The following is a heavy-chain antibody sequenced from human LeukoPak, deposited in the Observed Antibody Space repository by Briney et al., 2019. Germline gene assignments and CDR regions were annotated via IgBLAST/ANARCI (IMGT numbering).Heavy chain of an antibody. D-gene: IGHD1-14*01. CDR3: AREILGGFNPGAY. J-gene: IGHJ4*02. V-gene: IGHV4-4*02. Sequence: SETLSLTCTVSLDSTTSNFWSWVRQPPGKGLEWIGEIHRSGSPNYNPSLQSRVTISIDRSRNQIALELSSVAAADTAVYYCAREILGGFNPGAYWGQGTLVTVSS. CDR1: LDSTTSNF. CDR2: IHRSGSP.